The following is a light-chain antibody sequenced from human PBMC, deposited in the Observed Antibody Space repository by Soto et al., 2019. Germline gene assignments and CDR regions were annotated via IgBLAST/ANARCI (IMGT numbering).Light chain of an antibody. Sequence: QSVLTQPPSASGTPGQRVTISCSGSRSNIGNNSVNWYQQHPGTAPKLLIYSNNQRPSGVPDRFSGSKSGTSPSLAISGLQSEDEADYYCAAWDDSLNGVVFGGGTKLTVL. CDR2: SNN. CDR1: RSNIGNNS. V-gene: IGLV1-44*01. J-gene: IGLJ2*01. CDR3: AAWDDSLNGVV.